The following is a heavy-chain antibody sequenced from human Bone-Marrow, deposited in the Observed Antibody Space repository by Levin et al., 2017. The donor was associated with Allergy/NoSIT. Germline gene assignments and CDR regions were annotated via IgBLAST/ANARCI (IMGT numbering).Heavy chain of an antibody. V-gene: IGHV3-7*01. J-gene: IGHJ4*02. CDR1: GLMFPPSY. D-gene: IGHD1-7*01. CDR2: IKNDGSER. Sequence: PGGSLRLSCAASGLMFPPSYMSWVRQAPGKGLDWVATIKNDGSERYYVDSVKGRFTISRDSAEGSHYLLMNSLRAEDTAVYYCATLLGTVTTFDNWGQGTLVTVSS. CDR3: ATLLGTVTTFDN.